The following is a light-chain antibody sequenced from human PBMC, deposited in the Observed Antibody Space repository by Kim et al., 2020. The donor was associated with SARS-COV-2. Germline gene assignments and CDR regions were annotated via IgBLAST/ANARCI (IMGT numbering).Light chain of an antibody. CDR2: QDS. Sequence: SVAPGQTASITGSGDKLGDKYACWYQQKPGQAPVLVIYQDSKRPSGIPERFSGSNSGNTATLTISGTQAMDEADYYCQAWDSSTAVFGGGTKLTVL. CDR3: QAWDSSTAV. V-gene: IGLV3-1*01. J-gene: IGLJ3*02. CDR1: KLGDKY.